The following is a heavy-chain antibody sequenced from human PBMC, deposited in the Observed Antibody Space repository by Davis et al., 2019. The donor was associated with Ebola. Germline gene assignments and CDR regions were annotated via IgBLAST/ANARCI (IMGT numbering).Heavy chain of an antibody. CDR1: GGSISSYY. CDR2: IYYSGST. Sequence: PSETLSLTCTVSGGSISSYYWSWIRQPPGKGLEWIGYIYYSGSTYYNPSLKSRVTISVDTSKNQFSLKLSSVTAADTAVYYCARDELRDAFDIWGQGTMVTVSS. V-gene: IGHV4-59*12. J-gene: IGHJ3*02. CDR3: ARDELRDAFDI. D-gene: IGHD1-1*01.